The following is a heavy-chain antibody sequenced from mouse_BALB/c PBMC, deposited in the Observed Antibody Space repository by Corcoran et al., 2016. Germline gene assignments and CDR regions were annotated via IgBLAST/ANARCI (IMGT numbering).Heavy chain of an antibody. CDR2: IDPANGNT. Sequence: EVQLQQSGAELVKPGASVKLSCTASGFNIKDTYMHWVKQRPEQGLEWIGRIDPANGNTKYDPKFQGKATITADTSSNTAYLQLSSLTSEDTACDYCANWDLYFDVWGAGITVTVSS. CDR1: GFNIKDTY. CDR3: ANWDLYFDV. J-gene: IGHJ1*01. D-gene: IGHD4-1*01. V-gene: IGHV14-3*02.